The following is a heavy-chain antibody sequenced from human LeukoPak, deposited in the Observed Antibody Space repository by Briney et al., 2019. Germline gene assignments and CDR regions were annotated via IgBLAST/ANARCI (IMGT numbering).Heavy chain of an antibody. CDR2: IIPILGIA. J-gene: IGHJ4*02. CDR3: ARHHVQLVAPLHFDY. CDR1: VGTFLSYS. Sequence: SVNVSCMASVGTFLSYSISWVRQPPARGLEGVGRIIPILGIANYAQKFKDRVTITADKTTSTAYMELSSLRSEDTAVYYCARHHVQLVAPLHFDYWGQGTLVTVSS. D-gene: IGHD6-6*01. V-gene: IGHV1-69*02.